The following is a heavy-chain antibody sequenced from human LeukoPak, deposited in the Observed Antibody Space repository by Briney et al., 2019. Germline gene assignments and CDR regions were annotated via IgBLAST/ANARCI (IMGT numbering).Heavy chain of an antibody. D-gene: IGHD1-26*01. CDR3: ARAGAYSGSNAY. CDR1: GGSFSSYG. V-gene: IGHV1-69*04. Sequence: SVKVSCKASGGSFSSYGISLVRQAPGQGLEWMGRIVPMLGSATYSQKFQGRVTISADKATSTAYMELRSLTSEDTAVYYCARAGAYSGSNAYWGQGTLVTVSS. J-gene: IGHJ4*02. CDR2: IVPMLGSA.